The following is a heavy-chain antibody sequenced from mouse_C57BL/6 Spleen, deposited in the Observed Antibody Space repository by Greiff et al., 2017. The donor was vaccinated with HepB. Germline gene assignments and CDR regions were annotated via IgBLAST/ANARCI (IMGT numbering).Heavy chain of an antibody. D-gene: IGHD1-1*01. Sequence: VQLQQSGAELVRPGASVKLSCKASGYTFTDYYINWVKQRPGQGLEWIARIYPGSGNTYYNEKFKGKATLTAEKSSSTAYMQLSSLTSEDSAVYFCARSDGSSFDYWGQGTTLTVSS. V-gene: IGHV1-76*01. CDR3: ARSDGSSFDY. CDR2: IYPGSGNT. CDR1: GYTFTDYY. J-gene: IGHJ2*01.